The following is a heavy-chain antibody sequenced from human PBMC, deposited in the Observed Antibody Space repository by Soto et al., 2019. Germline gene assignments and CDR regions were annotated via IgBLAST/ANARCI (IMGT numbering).Heavy chain of an antibody. CDR1: GFTFNNYG. Sequence: QVQLVESGGGVVQPGRSLRLSCAASGFTFNNYGMHWVRQAPGKWLEWLAVIWNDGSNSSYANSVKGRFTISRDNSKNTLYLQMSSPRAEDTAVYYCARRQIPPPTRGAANARGGMDVWGQGTTVTVSS. CDR2: IWNDGSNS. V-gene: IGHV3-33*01. CDR3: ARRQIPPPTRGAANARGGMDV. J-gene: IGHJ6*02. D-gene: IGHD6-13*01.